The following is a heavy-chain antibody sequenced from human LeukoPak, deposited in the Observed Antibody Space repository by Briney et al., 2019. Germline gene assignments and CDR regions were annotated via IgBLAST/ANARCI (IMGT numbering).Heavy chain of an antibody. V-gene: IGHV3-21*01. Sequence: GGSLRLSCAASGFTFRSHTMNWVRQAPGKGLEWVSSISSNAAYIYYADSLKGRFTISRDNARDSLYLQMNSLRAEDTAVYYCAMYSSANAREFQGWGQGTLVTVSS. CDR1: GFTFRSHT. CDR2: ISSNAAYI. CDR3: AMYSSANAREFQG. D-gene: IGHD3-22*01. J-gene: IGHJ1*01.